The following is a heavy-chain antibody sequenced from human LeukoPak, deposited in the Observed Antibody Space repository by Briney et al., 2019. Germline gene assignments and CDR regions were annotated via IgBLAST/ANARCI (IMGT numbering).Heavy chain of an antibody. V-gene: IGHV1-46*01. CDR2: INPSGGST. CDR1: GYTFTGYY. CDR3: ARDVTVDTAMVQHFDY. D-gene: IGHD5-18*01. J-gene: IGHJ4*02. Sequence: GASVKVSCKASGYTFTGYYMHWVRQAPGQGLEWMGIINPSGGSTNYAQKFQGRVTMTTDTSTITVYMEVSSLRSDDTAVYYCARDVTVDTAMVQHFDYWGQGTLVTVSS.